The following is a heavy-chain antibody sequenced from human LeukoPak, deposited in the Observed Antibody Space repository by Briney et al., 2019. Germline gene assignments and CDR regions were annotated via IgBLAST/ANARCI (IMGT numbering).Heavy chain of an antibody. D-gene: IGHD2-2*01. J-gene: IGHJ4*02. V-gene: IGHV3-23*01. CDR1: GFTFSSYA. CDR3: AKRIGSCNSISCLYFDH. Sequence: GGSLRLSCAASGFTFSSYAMSWVRQAPGKGLEWVSTVSGSGGSTYYADSVKDRFTISRDNSKNTLYVQMNSLRAEDTAVYYCAKRIGSCNSISCLYFDHWGQGALVTVSS. CDR2: VSGSGGST.